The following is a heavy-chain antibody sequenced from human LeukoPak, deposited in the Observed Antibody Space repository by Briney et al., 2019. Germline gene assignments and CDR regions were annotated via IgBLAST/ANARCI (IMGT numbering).Heavy chain of an antibody. D-gene: IGHD6-19*01. CDR3: ARDPSNTSGWYIYFDY. Sequence: ASVKVSCKASGYTFTRYGISWVRQAPGQGLEWMGWISAYNGNTNYAQNLQGRVTMTTDTSTSTAYMELRSLRSDDTAVYYCARDPSNTSGWYIYFDYWGQRTLVTVSS. J-gene: IGHJ4*02. CDR1: GYTFTRYG. CDR2: ISAYNGNT. V-gene: IGHV1-18*01.